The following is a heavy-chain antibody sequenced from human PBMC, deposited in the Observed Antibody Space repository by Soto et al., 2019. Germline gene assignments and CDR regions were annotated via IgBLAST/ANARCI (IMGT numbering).Heavy chain of an antibody. CDR1: GRSFSGYP. Sequence: GGSLTLSCVASGRSFSGYPMSWVRQAPGKGLQWVLSISVDAGTTYYADSVKGRFTISRDNSKNTLYLQMNSLRAEDTAVYYCAKDGIRGFHFDNWGQGTLVTVSS. CDR3: AKDGIRGFHFDN. V-gene: IGHV3-23*01. CDR2: ISVDAGTT. J-gene: IGHJ4*02. D-gene: IGHD1-1*01.